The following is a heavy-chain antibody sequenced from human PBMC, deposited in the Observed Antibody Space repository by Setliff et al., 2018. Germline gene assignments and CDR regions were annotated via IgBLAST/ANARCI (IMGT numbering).Heavy chain of an antibody. CDR1: GFTFSDYY. Sequence: PGGSLRLSCAASGFTFSDYYMSWIRQAPGKGLEWVSYITSSGTNTYYGDSVKGRFTISRDNSQNTVYLQMTNLRVEDTAIYYCAKDRVPDGKWDFDSSGPGILVTVSS. J-gene: IGHJ4*02. D-gene: IGHD2-8*01. CDR2: ITSSGTNT. CDR3: AKDRVPDGKWDFDS. V-gene: IGHV3-11*01.